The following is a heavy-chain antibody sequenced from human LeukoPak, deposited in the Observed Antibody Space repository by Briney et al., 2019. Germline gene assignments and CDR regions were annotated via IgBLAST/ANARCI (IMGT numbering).Heavy chain of an antibody. J-gene: IGHJ4*02. D-gene: IGHD1-26*01. CDR2: VHLNGAT. Sequence: SGTLSLTCAVSGGSILSTNWWSWVGQPPGKGLEWIGEVHLNGATNYNPSVEGRVTMSIDKSKNHLSLEVISVTAADTAMYYCTRESGAFSPFGFWGQGTLVTVYS. CDR3: TRESGAFSPFGF. V-gene: IGHV4-4*02. CDR1: GGSILSTNW.